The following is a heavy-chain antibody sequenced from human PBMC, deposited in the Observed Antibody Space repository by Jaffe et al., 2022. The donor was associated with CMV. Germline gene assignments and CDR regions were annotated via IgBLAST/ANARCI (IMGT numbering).Heavy chain of an antibody. CDR1: GFASDRYA. J-gene: IGHJ5*02. V-gene: IGHV3-23*01. CDR3: AQDRRQQLVHFHGFS. D-gene: IGHD6-13*01. CDR2: TSGGGDYT. Sequence: EGQLLESGGGLVQPGGSLRLSCVASGFASDRYALSWVRQAPGKGLEWVSGTSGGGDYTYYADSVKGRFTMSRDRSTNTLFLQMNNLKADDTAVYYCAQDRRQQLVHFHGFSWGQGTLVTVSS.